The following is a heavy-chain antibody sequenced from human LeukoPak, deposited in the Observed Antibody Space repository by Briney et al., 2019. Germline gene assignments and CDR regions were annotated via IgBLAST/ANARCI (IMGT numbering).Heavy chain of an antibody. V-gene: IGHV3-30*02. CDR3: AKELAAPTTVYYYYYYYMDV. D-gene: IGHD5-12*01. J-gene: IGHJ6*03. CDR1: GFTFSSYG. Sequence: GGSLRLSCAASGFTFSSYGMHWVRQAPGRGRGWVGFIRYVGSNKYYADSVKGRFTISRDNSKNTLYLQMNSLRAEDTAVYYCAKELAAPTTVYYYYYYYMDVWGKGTTVTVSS. CDR2: IRYVGSNK.